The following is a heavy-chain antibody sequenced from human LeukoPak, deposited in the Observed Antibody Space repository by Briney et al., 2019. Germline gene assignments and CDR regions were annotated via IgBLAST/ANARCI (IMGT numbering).Heavy chain of an antibody. D-gene: IGHD2/OR15-2a*01. CDR2: ISFDGTDK. J-gene: IGHJ4*02. CDR3: AKDWGGRIVEYYFDY. V-gene: IGHV3-30-3*01. Sequence: GGSLRLSCAASGFTFSTSAMHWVRQAPGKGLDWVAFISFDGTDKNYADSVKGRFTISRDNSKNILYLQMNSLRVEDTAVYYCAKDWGGRIVEYYFDYWGQGMLVTVSS. CDR1: GFTFSTSA.